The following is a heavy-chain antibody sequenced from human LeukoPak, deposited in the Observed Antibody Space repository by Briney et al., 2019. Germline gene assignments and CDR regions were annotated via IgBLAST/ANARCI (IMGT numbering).Heavy chain of an antibody. CDR3: AREKSWGWSRDAFDF. CDR1: VYTFTDYD. V-gene: IGHV1-8*01. D-gene: IGHD7-27*01. J-gene: IGHJ3*01. CDR2: MNPQNGHS. Sequence: GASVKVSCVASVYTFTDYDINWARHATGEGLVGVGWMNPQNGHSGYAEKYLRRITINRNNHISTVYMELRSLQSDDTALYFCAREKSWGWSRDAFDFWGPGIMVTVSS.